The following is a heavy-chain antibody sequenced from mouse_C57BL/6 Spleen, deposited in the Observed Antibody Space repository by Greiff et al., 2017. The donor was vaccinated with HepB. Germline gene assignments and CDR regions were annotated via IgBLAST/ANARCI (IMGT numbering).Heavy chain of an antibody. V-gene: IGHV1-26*01. CDR2: INPNNGGT. D-gene: IGHD2-3*01. J-gene: IGHJ4*01. CDR3: ARSGYYEAMDY. CDR1: GYTFTDYY. Sequence: EVKLQQSGPELVKPGASVKISCKASGYTFTDYYMNWVKQSHGKSLEWIGDINPNNGGTSYNQKFKGKATLTVDKSSSTAYMELRSLTSEDSAVYYCARSGYYEAMDYWGQGTSVTVSS.